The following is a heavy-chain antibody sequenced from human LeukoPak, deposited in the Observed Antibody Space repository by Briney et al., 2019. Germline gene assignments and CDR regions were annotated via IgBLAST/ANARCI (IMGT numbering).Heavy chain of an antibody. CDR1: GFAFSSYW. CDR2: TNSDGGTT. D-gene: IGHD1-26*01. J-gene: IGHJ4*02. CDR3: ARSIVGATTWFDY. Sequence: GGSLRLSCTASGFAFSSYWMHWVRLTPGKGLVWVSRTNSDGGTTNYADSVKGRFTISRDNAKNTLYLQISSLRAEDTAVYFCARSIVGATTWFDYWGQGTLVAVSS. V-gene: IGHV3-74*01.